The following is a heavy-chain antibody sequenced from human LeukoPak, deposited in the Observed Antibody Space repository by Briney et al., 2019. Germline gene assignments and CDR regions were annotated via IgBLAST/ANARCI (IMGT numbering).Heavy chain of an antibody. J-gene: IGHJ5*02. V-gene: IGHV1-69*06. CDR3: ATKYYHDTGDYFGPEFDP. CDR2: IIPMFGEA. CDR1: GGTFSSYV. D-gene: IGHD3-22*01. Sequence: SVKVSCKASGGTFSSYVFNGVRQAPGQGLEWMGGIIPMFGEAYYAQSFQGRVTVSADKSTSTVYMELRSLRSEDTAVYYCATKYYHDTGDYFGPEFDPWGQGTLVTVSS.